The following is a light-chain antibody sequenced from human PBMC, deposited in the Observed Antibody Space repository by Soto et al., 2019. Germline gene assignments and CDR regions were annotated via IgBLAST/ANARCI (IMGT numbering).Light chain of an antibody. J-gene: IGKJ5*01. Sequence: EIVLTQSPATLSLPPGERATLSCRASQSVSSYLAWYQQKPGQAPRLLIYDASNRATGIPARFSGSGSGTDFTLTICSLEPEDFAVYYCQQRSNWLITFGQGTRLEIK. CDR3: QQRSNWLIT. CDR1: QSVSSY. V-gene: IGKV3-11*01. CDR2: DAS.